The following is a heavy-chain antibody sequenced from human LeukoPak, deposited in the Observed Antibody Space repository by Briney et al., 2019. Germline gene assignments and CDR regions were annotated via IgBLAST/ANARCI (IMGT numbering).Heavy chain of an antibody. Sequence: ASVRVTCKASGYTFTSYGISWVRQAPGQGLEWMGWISAYNGNTNYAQKLQGRVTMTTDTSTSTAYMELRSLRSDDTAVYYCARVNDLTRFDPWGRGTLVTVSS. CDR3: ARVNDLTRFDP. J-gene: IGHJ5*02. CDR2: ISAYNGNT. CDR1: GYTFTSYG. D-gene: IGHD3-3*01. V-gene: IGHV1-18*01.